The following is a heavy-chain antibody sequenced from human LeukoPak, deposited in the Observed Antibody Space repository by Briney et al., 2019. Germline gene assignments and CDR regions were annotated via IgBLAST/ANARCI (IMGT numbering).Heavy chain of an antibody. D-gene: IGHD2-15*01. Sequence: QTGGSLRLSCEASGFTFGSYAMSWVRQAPGKGLEWVSGISGTGGSTYYADSVKGRFTISRDNSKNTVYLQMNSLNAEDTAVYYCAKGRCSGGSCYGRGLDYWGQGTLVTVSS. CDR2: ISGTGGST. V-gene: IGHV3-23*01. CDR3: AKGRCSGGSCYGRGLDY. CDR1: GFTFGSYA. J-gene: IGHJ4*02.